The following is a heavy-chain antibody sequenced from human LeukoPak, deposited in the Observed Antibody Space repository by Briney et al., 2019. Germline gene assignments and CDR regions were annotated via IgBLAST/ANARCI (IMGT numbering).Heavy chain of an antibody. V-gene: IGHV3-11*01. Sequence: GGSLRLSCAASGFTFSDYYMSWIRQAPGKGLEWASYISSSGSTIYYADSVKGRFTISRDNAKNSLYLQMNSLRAEDTAVYYCARGSPRAFGGAKICDYWGQGTLLTVSS. CDR3: ARGSPRAFGGAKICDY. J-gene: IGHJ4*02. D-gene: IGHD3-16*01. CDR1: GFTFSDYY. CDR2: ISSSGSTI.